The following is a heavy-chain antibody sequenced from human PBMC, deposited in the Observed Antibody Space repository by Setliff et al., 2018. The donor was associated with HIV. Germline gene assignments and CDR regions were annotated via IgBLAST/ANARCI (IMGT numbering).Heavy chain of an antibody. CDR3: ARDPSSSGWSEGLYYFDS. Sequence: PSEILSLTCAVYGGSLSDHYWSWIRQPPGKGLEWIGEINHSGSTNYNPSLRSRVSISVDTSKNQLSLRLSSVTAADTAVYYCARDPSSSGWSEGLYYFDSWGRGTLVTVSS. D-gene: IGHD6-19*01. CDR2: INHSGST. J-gene: IGHJ4*02. V-gene: IGHV4-34*01. CDR1: GGSLSDHY.